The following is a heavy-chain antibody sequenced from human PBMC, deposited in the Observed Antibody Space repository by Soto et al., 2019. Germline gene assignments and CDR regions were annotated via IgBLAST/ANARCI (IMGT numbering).Heavy chain of an antibody. D-gene: IGHD5-18*01. J-gene: IGHJ4*02. Sequence: GGSLRLSCSASGFTFSSYAMHWVRQAPGKGLEYVSAISSNGGSTYYADSVKGRFTISRDNSKNTLYLQMSSLRAEDTAVYYCAKEGVDSYGDYWGQGTLVTVSS. CDR3: AKEGVDSYGDY. V-gene: IGHV3-64D*06. CDR2: ISSNGGST. CDR1: GFTFSSYA.